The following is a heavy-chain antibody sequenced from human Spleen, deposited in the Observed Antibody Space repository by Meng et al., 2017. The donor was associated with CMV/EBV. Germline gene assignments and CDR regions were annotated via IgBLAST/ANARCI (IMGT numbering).Heavy chain of an antibody. V-gene: IGHV3-66*02. CDR1: GFTVSSNY. J-gene: IGHJ4*02. CDR2: IYAGGST. Sequence: GGSLRLSCAASGFTVSSNYISWVRQAPGKGLEWVSIIYAGGSTYYADSVMGRFTISRDNSKNTLYLQMNSLRTEDTAVYYCARGGKVGAKSPLDYWGQGTLVTVSS. D-gene: IGHD1-26*01. CDR3: ARGGKVGAKSPLDY.